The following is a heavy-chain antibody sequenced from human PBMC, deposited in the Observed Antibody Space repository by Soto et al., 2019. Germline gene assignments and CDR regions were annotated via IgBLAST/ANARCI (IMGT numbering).Heavy chain of an antibody. CDR1: GGSISSSSYY. CDR2: IYYSGST. Sequence: KTSETLSLTCTVSGGSISSSSYYWGWIRQPPGKGLEWIGSIYYSGSTYYNPSLKSRVTISVDTSKNQFSLKMSSVTAADTAVYYCARQAAGSIYYCYYYGLDVWGQGTTVTVSS. D-gene: IGHD6-13*01. J-gene: IGHJ6*02. V-gene: IGHV4-39*01. CDR3: ARQAAGSIYYCYYYGLDV.